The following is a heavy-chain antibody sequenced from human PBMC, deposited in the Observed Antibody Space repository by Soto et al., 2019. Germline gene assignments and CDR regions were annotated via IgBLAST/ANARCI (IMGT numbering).Heavy chain of an antibody. J-gene: IGHJ5*02. V-gene: IGHV4-34*01. CDR3: ARGWWWSIAARPMLMTRWFDP. Sequence: SETLSLTCAVYGGSFSGYYWSWIRQPPGKGLEWIGEINHSGSTNYNPSLKSRVTISVDTSKNQFSLKLSSVTAADTAVYYCARGWWWSIAARPMLMTRWFDPWGQGTLVTVSS. CDR1: GGSFSGYY. D-gene: IGHD6-6*01. CDR2: INHSGST.